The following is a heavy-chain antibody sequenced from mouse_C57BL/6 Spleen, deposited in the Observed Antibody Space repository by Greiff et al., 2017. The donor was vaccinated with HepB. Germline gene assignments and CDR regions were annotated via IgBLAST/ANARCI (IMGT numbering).Heavy chain of an antibody. CDR3: AQGLWLRRQGDAMDY. D-gene: IGHD2-2*01. Sequence: VQLQQPGAELVKPGASVKMSCKASGYTFTSYWITWVKQRPGQGLEWIGDIYPGSGSTNYNEKFKSKATLTVDTSSSTAYMQLSSLTSEDSAVYYCAQGLWLRRQGDAMDYWGQGTSVTVSS. V-gene: IGHV1-55*01. CDR2: IYPGSGST. CDR1: GYTFTSYW. J-gene: IGHJ4*01.